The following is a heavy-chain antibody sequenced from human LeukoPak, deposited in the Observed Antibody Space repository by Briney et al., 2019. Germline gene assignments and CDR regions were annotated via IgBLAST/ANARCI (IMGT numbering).Heavy chain of an antibody. CDR2: ISSSGSTI. CDR1: GFTFSDYY. CDR3: ATSLLWFGELSSLDY. V-gene: IGHV3-11*01. J-gene: IGHJ4*02. D-gene: IGHD3-10*01. Sequence: PGGSLRLSCTASGFTFSDYYMSWIRQAPGKGLEWVSYISSSGSTIDYADSVKGRFTIARDNAKNSLYLQMNSLRAEDTAVYYCATSLLWFGELSSLDYWGQGTLVTVSS.